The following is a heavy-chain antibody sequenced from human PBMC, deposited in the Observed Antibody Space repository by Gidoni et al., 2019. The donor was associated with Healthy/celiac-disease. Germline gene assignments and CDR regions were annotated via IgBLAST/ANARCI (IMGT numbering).Heavy chain of an antibody. CDR3: AKAEEYYDSSGHDAFDI. J-gene: IGHJ3*02. CDR1: GFTFSSYG. V-gene: IGHV3-30*18. D-gene: IGHD3-22*01. Sequence: QVQLVESGGGVVQPGRSLRLSCAASGFTFSSYGMHWVRQAQGKGLEWVAVISYDGSNKYYADSVKGRFTISRDNSKNTLYLQMNSLRAEDTAVYYCAKAEEYYDSSGHDAFDIWGQGTMVTVSS. CDR2: ISYDGSNK.